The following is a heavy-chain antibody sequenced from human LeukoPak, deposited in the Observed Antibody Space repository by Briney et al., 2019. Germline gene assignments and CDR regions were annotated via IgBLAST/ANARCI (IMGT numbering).Heavy chain of an antibody. Sequence: PSETLSLTCAVYGGSFSSYYWSWIRQPPGKGLEWIGEINHSGSTNYNPSLKSRVTISVDTSKNQFSLKLSSVTAADTAVYYCARGPSFGSSSRFDYWGPGTQVTVSS. D-gene: IGHD6-6*01. CDR3: ARGPSFGSSSRFDY. CDR2: INHSGST. V-gene: IGHV4-34*01. CDR1: GGSFSSYY. J-gene: IGHJ4*02.